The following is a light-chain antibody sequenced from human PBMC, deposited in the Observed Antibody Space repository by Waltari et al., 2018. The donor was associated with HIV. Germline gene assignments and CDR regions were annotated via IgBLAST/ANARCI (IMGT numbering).Light chain of an antibody. CDR3: CSYAGGSTYVV. CDR2: EGS. V-gene: IGLV2-23*01. J-gene: IGLJ2*01. Sequence: QSALTQPASVSGSPGQSITISCTGTSSDVGSSNLVSRYQQHPGKAPKLMIYEGSKRPSGVSNRFSGSKSGNTASLTISGLQAEDEADYYCCSYAGGSTYVVFGGGTKLTVL. CDR1: SSDVGSSNL.